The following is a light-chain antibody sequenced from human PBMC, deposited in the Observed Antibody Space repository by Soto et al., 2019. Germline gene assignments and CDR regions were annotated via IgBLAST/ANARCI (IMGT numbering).Light chain of an antibody. CDR2: GAS. CDR1: HSVNSNY. J-gene: IGKJ5*01. CDR3: QQYGISPVT. V-gene: IGKV3-20*01. Sequence: EIVLTQSPGTLSLSPGETGTLSCRASHSVNSNYLAWYQQKLGQPPRVLIYGASRRAAGIPARFSGSGSGTDFTLTISSLEPEDSAVYYCQQYGISPVTFGQGTRLEI.